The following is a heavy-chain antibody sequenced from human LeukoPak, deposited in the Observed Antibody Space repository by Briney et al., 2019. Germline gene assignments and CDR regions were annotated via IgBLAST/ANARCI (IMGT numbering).Heavy chain of an antibody. D-gene: IGHD3-16*01. J-gene: IGHJ3*02. V-gene: IGHV3-9*03. CDR2: ISWDTRNV. Sequence: GGSLRLSCVASKFTFSDYWMSWVRQAPGKGLEWVSGISWDTRNVAYADSVKGRFSISRDNAKKVLYLQMHSLRADDMALYYCAKDMTYDFVWGSSGTEGFAFDIWGQGAMVTVSS. CDR1: KFTFSDYW. CDR3: AKDMTYDFVWGSSGTEGFAFDI.